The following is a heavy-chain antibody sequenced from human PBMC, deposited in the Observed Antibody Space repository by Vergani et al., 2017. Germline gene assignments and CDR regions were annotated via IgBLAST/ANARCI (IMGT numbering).Heavy chain of an antibody. CDR2: IHHSGDT. Sequence: QVQLQESGPGLVKPSETLTLTCDVSDSSIMTNPYWGWFRQPPGKGLEWIGCIHHSGDTHYNSSLKSRVSISIASSSKFSLSLTSVTAADTAIYYCARHRGSGGFFPSSYFYGMDVWGHGTTVTVSS. CDR3: ARHRGSGGFFPSSYFYGMDV. D-gene: IGHD3-10*01. CDR1: DSSIMTNPY. J-gene: IGHJ6*02. V-gene: IGHV4-38-2*01.